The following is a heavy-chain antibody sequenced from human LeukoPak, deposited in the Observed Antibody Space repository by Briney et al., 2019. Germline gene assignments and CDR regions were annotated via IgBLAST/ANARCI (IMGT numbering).Heavy chain of an antibody. J-gene: IGHJ4*02. Sequence: PGGSLRLSCAASGFTFSSDWMNWVRQAPGKGLEWVANMNQDGSEKYYVDSVKGRFTISRDNAKKSLYLQMNSLRAEDTAVYYCATLDYWGQGTLVTVSS. V-gene: IGHV3-7*01. CDR2: MNQDGSEK. CDR1: GFTFSSDW. CDR3: ATLDY.